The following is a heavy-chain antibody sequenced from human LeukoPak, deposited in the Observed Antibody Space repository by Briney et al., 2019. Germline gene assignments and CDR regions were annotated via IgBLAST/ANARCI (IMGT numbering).Heavy chain of an antibody. D-gene: IGHD3-22*01. J-gene: IGHJ4*02. CDR2: IYYTGST. CDR3: GREAYYYDSSGYYTFDY. Sequence: SETLSLTCTVSDASVSSQHWSCIRQPPGKGLEWIGYIYYTGSTNYNPSLKSRVTISVDTSNNQFSLKLSSVTAADTAVYYCGREAYYYDSSGYYTFDYWGQGTLVTVSS. V-gene: IGHV4-59*02. CDR1: DASVSSQH.